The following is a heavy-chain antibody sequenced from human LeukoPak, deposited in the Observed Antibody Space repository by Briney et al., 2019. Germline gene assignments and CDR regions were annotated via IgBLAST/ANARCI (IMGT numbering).Heavy chain of an antibody. CDR3: ARDRLTSRLRLGELSLGWYYFDY. Sequence: GAPVKVSCKASGGTFSSYAISWVRQAPRQGLEWMGGIIPIFGTANYAQKFQGRVTITADESTSTAYMELSSLRSEDTAVYYCARDRLTSRLRLGELSLGWYYFDYWGQGTLVTVSS. CDR1: GGTFSSYA. J-gene: IGHJ4*02. V-gene: IGHV1-69*13. D-gene: IGHD3-16*02. CDR2: IIPIFGTA.